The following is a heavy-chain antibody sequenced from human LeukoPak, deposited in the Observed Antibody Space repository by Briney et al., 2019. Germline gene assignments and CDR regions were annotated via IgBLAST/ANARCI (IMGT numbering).Heavy chain of an antibody. CDR2: INAGNGNT. CDR1: GYTFTSYA. J-gene: IGHJ4*02. Sequence: ASVKVSCKASGYTFTSYAMHWVRQAPGQRLEWMGWINAGNGNTKYSQKFQGRVTITRDTSASTAYMELSSLRSEDTAVYYCARVPSGWYEGYFDYWGQGTLVTVSS. D-gene: IGHD6-19*01. V-gene: IGHV1-3*01. CDR3: ARVPSGWYEGYFDY.